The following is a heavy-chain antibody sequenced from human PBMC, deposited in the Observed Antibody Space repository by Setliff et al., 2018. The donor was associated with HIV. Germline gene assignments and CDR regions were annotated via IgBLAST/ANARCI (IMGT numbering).Heavy chain of an antibody. V-gene: IGHV1-18*01. CDR3: ARDSSWIVDS. CDR1: GYTFTSYG. J-gene: IGHJ4*02. D-gene: IGHD2-2*03. CDR2: ISEYNGDT. Sequence: GASVKVSCKASGYTFTSYGISWVRQAPGQGLEWMGWISEYNGDTKYAQKLQGRVTMTKDTSTSTAYMELRSLRSDDTAVYYCARDSSWIVDSWGQGTLVTVSS.